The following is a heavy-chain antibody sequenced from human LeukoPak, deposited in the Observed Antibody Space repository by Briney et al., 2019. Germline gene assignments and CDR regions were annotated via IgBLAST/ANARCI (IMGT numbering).Heavy chain of an antibody. CDR1: GDAISSTSYF. Sequence: SETLSLTCTVSGDAISSTSYFWGWIRQPPGKGLEWIGTIYYSVTTYYNPSLKSRVTISVDTSKNQFSLKLSSVSASDTAVYYCARHKCSGIYCPFDYWGQGTLVTVSS. V-gene: IGHV4-39*01. CDR2: IYYSVTT. CDR3: ARHKCSGIYCPFDY. D-gene: IGHD2-15*01. J-gene: IGHJ4*02.